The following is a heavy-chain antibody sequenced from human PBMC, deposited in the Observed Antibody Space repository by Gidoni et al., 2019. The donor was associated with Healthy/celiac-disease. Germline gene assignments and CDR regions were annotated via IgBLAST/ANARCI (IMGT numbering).Heavy chain of an antibody. D-gene: IGHD3-3*01. CDR2: INHSGST. CDR1: GGSFSGYY. J-gene: IGHJ4*02. Sequence: QVQLQQWGAGLLQPSETLSLTCAVYGGSFSGYYWSWIRQPPGKGLEWIGEINHSGSTNYNPSLKSRVTISVDTSKNQFALKLSSVTAADTAVYYCARGVGDFWSGRRTHFDYWGQGTLVTVSS. V-gene: IGHV4-34*01. CDR3: ARGVGDFWSGRRTHFDY.